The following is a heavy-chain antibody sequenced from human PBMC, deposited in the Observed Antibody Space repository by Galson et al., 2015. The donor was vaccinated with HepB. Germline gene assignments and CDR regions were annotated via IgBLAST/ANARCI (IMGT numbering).Heavy chain of an antibody. CDR3: ARDPSYDILTGYQFYFDY. D-gene: IGHD3-9*01. J-gene: IGHJ4*02. CDR1: EFTFSSYW. CDR2: INPDGSEK. V-gene: IGHV3-7*01. Sequence: SLRLSCAGSEFTFSSYWMNWVRQAPGKGLEWVANINPDGSEKSYVASLRGRFTVSRDNSKDTLYLQMNSLRAEDTAVYYCARDPSYDILTGYQFYFDYWGQGTLVTVSS.